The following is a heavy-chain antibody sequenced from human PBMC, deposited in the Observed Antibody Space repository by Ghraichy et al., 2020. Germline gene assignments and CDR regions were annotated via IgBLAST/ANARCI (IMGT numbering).Heavy chain of an antibody. D-gene: IGHD3-10*01. Sequence: GESLNISCAASGFTFSSYGMHWVRQAPGKGLEWVAVIWYDGSNKYYADSVKGRFTISRDNSKNTLYLQMNSLRAEDTAVYYCARDSGPYYYGSGSYYRWFDPWGQGTLVTVSS. CDR2: IWYDGSNK. V-gene: IGHV3-33*01. CDR3: ARDSGPYYYGSGSYYRWFDP. J-gene: IGHJ5*02. CDR1: GFTFSSYG.